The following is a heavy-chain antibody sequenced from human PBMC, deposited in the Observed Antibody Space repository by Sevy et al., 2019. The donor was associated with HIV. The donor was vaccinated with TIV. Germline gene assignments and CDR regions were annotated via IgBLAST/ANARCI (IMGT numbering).Heavy chain of an antibody. CDR1: GGSISSYY. Sequence: SETLSLTCTVSGGSISSYYWSWIRQPPGKGLEWIGHIFYSGSTNYNPSLKSRVTISLDTSKNQFSLKLRSVTAADTAVYYCARVNIRDAYNRWGQGTLVTVSS. CDR2: IFYSGST. V-gene: IGHV4-59*12. D-gene: IGHD3-3*02. J-gene: IGHJ4*02. CDR3: ARVNIRDAYNR.